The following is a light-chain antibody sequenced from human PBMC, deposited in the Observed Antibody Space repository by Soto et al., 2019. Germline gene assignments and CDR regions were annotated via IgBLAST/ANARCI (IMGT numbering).Light chain of an antibody. V-gene: IGKV3D-15*01. CDR2: GAS. CDR1: QSININ. CDR3: QQYQNWPPLT. J-gene: IGKJ4*01. Sequence: EVLMTQSPATLSVSPGERVTLSCRASQSININLAWYQQKPGQAPRVLIYGASSRASGIPDRFSGSGSWTDFPLTISRLEHDDFAFYYCQQYQNWPPLTFGGGTRVEIK.